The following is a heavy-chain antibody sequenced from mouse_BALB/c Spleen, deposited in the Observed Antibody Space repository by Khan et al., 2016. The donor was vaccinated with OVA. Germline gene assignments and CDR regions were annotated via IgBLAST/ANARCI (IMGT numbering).Heavy chain of an antibody. V-gene: IGHV9-2-1*01. J-gene: IGHJ3*01. CDR1: GYTFTDYS. CDR3: ARYAWFSY. CDR2: INTETGEP. Sequence: QVQLVQSGPELKKPGETVKISCKASGYTFTDYSMHWVKQAPGKGLKWMGWINTETGEPTYADDFTGRFAFSLETSASTAYLQINNHKNEDTATYCCARYAWFSYWGQGTLVTVSA.